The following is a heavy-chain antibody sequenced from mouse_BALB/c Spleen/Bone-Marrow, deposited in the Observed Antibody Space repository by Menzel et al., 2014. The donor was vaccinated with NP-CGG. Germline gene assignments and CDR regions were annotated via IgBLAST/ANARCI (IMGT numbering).Heavy chain of an antibody. J-gene: IGHJ4*01. CDR2: ISSGSSTI. CDR1: GFTFSSFG. D-gene: IGHD1-2*01. V-gene: IGHV5-17*02. Sequence: EVHLVESGGGLVQPGGSRKLSCAASGFTFSSFGMHWVRQAPEKGLEWVAYISSGSSTIXYADTVKGRFTISRDNPKNTLFLQMTSLRSEDTAMYYCARLTFPTATYYYAMDYWGQGTSVTVSS. CDR3: ARLTFPTATYYYAMDY.